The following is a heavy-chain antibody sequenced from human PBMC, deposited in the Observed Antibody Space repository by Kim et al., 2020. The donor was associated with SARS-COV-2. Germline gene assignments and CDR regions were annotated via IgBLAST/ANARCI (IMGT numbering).Heavy chain of an antibody. D-gene: IGHD3-10*01. CDR3: ATRGR. Sequence: IYKEGQTFDVDSTKGRFTIARDNSKNTLSLQMNSLRAEDTAVYYCATRGRWGQGTLVTVSS. V-gene: IGHV3-53*01. CDR2: IYKEGQT. J-gene: IGHJ4*02.